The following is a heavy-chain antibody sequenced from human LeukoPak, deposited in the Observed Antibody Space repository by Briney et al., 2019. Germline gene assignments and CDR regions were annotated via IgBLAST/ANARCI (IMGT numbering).Heavy chain of an antibody. CDR1: GFTFSSYG. CDR2: IRYDGRNK. CDR3: AKDRDFGDSSGFNYFDY. D-gene: IGHD6-19*01. J-gene: IGHJ4*02. V-gene: IGHV3-30*02. Sequence: GGSLRLSCAASGFTFSSYGMHWVRQAPGKGLDWVAFIRYDGRNKYYADSVKGRFTISRDNSKNTLYLQMNSLRAEDTAVYYCAKDRDFGDSSGFNYFDYWGQGTLVTVSS.